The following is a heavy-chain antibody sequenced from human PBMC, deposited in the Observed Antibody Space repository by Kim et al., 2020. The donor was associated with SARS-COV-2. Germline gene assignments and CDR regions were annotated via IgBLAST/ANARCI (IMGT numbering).Heavy chain of an antibody. Sequence: PSLKSRVTLSVDTSKNQFSLKLSSVTAADTAVYYCARARYGNYYYGMDVWGQGTTVTVSS. CDR3: ARARYGNYYYGMDV. D-gene: IGHD4-17*01. V-gene: IGHV4-31*02. J-gene: IGHJ6*02.